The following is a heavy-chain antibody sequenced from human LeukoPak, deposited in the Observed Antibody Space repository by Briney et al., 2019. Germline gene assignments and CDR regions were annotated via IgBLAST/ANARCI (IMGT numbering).Heavy chain of an antibody. CDR1: GYTFTGYY. Sequence: ASVKVSCTASGYTFTGYYMHWVRQAPGQGLEWMGWMNPNSGNTGYAQKFQGRVTMTRNTSISTAYMELSSLRSEDTAVYYCARGPNYEDVWGKGTTVTISS. J-gene: IGHJ6*04. CDR2: MNPNSGNT. CDR3: ARGPNYEDV. V-gene: IGHV1-8*02. D-gene: IGHD3-3*01.